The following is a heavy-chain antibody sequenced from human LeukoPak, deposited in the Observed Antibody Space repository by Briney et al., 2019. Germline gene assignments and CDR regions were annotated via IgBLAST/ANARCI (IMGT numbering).Heavy chain of an antibody. CDR1: GFTFSSYW. Sequence: GGSLRLSCTASGFTFSSYWMNWVRQAPGKGLEWVANITQDRSEKYYVDSVKGRFTISRDNTKNSLYLQMNNLRTDDTAVYYCATSRTFDYWGQGTPVTVSS. CDR3: ATSRTFDY. CDR2: ITQDRSEK. J-gene: IGHJ4*02. V-gene: IGHV3-7*01. D-gene: IGHD2-2*01.